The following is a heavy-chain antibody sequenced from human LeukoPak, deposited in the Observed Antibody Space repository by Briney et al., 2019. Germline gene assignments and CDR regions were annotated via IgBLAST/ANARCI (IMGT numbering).Heavy chain of an antibody. CDR3: ASGPYSSSWYFDY. J-gene: IGHJ4*02. D-gene: IGHD6-13*01. CDR1: GYTFTDYY. CDR2: INPDSGDT. V-gene: IGHV1-2*02. Sequence: ASVKVSCKSSGYTFTDYYIHWVRQAPGQGLEGMGWINPDSGDTNYAQNFQGRVTMTRDTSISTAYMELSRMRSDDTAVYYCASGPYSSSWYFDYWGQGTLVTVSS.